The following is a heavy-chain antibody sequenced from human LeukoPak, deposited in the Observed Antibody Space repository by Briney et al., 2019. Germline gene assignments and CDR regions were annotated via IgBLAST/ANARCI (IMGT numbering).Heavy chain of an antibody. Sequence: GASLKISCKGSGSRFTSYWIGRGRQMPGKGLGGVGSFYLGESDTRYSPSFQGQVTISADKSISTAYLQWSSVKASDTAMYNCARLAVANYYFDYWGQGTLVTASS. CDR1: GSRFTSYW. D-gene: IGHD6-19*01. CDR3: ARLAVANYYFDY. CDR2: FYLGESDT. J-gene: IGHJ4*02. V-gene: IGHV5-51*01.